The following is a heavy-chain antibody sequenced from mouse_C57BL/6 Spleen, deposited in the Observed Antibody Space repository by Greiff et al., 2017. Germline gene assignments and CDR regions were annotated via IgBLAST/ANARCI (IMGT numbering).Heavy chain of an antibody. D-gene: IGHD1-1*01. Sequence: EVKLVESGGGLVKPGGSLKLSCAASGFTFSDYGMHWVRQAPEKGLEWVAYISSGSSTIYYADTVKGRFTISRDNAKNHLFLQMTSLRSEDTAMYYCARNYGSSLWYFDVWGTGTTVTVSS. CDR1: GFTFSDYG. CDR3: ARNYGSSLWYFDV. CDR2: ISSGSSTI. V-gene: IGHV5-17*01. J-gene: IGHJ1*03.